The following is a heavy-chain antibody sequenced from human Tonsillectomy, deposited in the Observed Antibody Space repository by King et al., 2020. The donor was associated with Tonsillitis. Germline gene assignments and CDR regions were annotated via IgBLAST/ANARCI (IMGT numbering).Heavy chain of an antibody. CDR1: GFTFSSYS. J-gene: IGHJ3*02. CDR2: ISSSSSTI. V-gene: IGHV3-48*01. D-gene: IGHD6-19*01. CDR3: AREGIAVALEDAFDI. Sequence: VQLVESGGGLVQPGGSLRLSCAASGFTFSSYSMNWVRQAPGKGLEWVSYISSSSSTIYYADSVKGRFTIARDKAKNSLYLQMNSLRAEDTAVYYCAREGIAVALEDAFDIWGQGAMVTVSS.